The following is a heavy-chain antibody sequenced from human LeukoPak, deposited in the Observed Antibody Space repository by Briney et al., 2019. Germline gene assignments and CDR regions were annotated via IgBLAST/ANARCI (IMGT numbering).Heavy chain of an antibody. Sequence: GGSLRLSCAASGFTFSSYGMHWVRQAPGKGLEWVAFIRYDGSNKYYADSVKGRFTISRDNSKNTLYLQMNSLRAEDTAVYYCAGSGSYYLRGWFDPWGQGTLVTVSS. J-gene: IGHJ5*02. CDR2: IRYDGSNK. CDR1: GFTFSSYG. CDR3: AGSGSYYLRGWFDP. V-gene: IGHV3-30*02. D-gene: IGHD3-10*01.